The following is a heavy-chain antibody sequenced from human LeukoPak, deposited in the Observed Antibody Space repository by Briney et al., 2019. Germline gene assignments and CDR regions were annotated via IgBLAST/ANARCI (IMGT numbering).Heavy chain of an antibody. V-gene: IGHV3-23*01. CDR1: GFTFSTHT. Sequence: GGSLRLSCAASGFTFSTHTMTWVRHVPGKGLEWVSVISGGDATFYADSVKGRFTISRDNSKNTLYLQMNSLSAEDTAVYYCAKTSGSCSPPNDSWGQGTLVTVSS. J-gene: IGHJ4*02. D-gene: IGHD1-26*01. CDR2: ISGGDAT. CDR3: AKTSGSCSPPNDS.